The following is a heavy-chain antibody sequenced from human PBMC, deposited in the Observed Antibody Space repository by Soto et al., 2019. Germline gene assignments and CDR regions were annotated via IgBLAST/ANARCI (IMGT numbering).Heavy chain of an antibody. D-gene: IGHD4-4*01. Sequence: EVQLVESGGGLVQPGGSLRLSCVASGVTFRSYWMSWVRQAPGKGLEWVANINEDENEKNYVDSVKGRFTISRDNAKNSLYLQFNSLRAEDKAMYFCEIGDFYSGDLRGQGTLVTVTP. CDR1: GVTFRSYW. CDR3: EIGDFYSGDL. CDR2: INEDENEK. J-gene: IGHJ5*02. V-gene: IGHV3-7*05.